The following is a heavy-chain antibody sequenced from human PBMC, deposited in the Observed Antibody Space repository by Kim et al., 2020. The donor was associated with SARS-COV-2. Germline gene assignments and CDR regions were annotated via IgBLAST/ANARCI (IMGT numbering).Heavy chain of an antibody. CDR3: ASRIYTSFDS. V-gene: IGHV3-74*01. Sequence: TAYEDPVSARFTVSSDNAKNTLYLQMNSWSAEDTAMYYCASRIYTSFDSWGQGTLVTVSS. J-gene: IGHJ4*02. CDR2: T.